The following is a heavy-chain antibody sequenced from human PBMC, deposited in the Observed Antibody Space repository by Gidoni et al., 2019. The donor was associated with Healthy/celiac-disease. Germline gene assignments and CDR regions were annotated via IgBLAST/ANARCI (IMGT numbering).Heavy chain of an antibody. D-gene: IGHD1-1*01. V-gene: IGHV1-46*01. J-gene: IGHJ6*02. CDR1: GYTFTSYY. Sequence: QVQLVQSGAEVKKPGASVKVSCKASGYTFTSYYMHWVRQAPGQGLEWMGIINPSGGSTSYAQKFQGRVTMTRDTSTSTVYMELSSLRSEDTAVYYCARSGGDQLEPKSADYYYYYGMDVWGQGTTVTVSS. CDR2: INPSGGST. CDR3: ARSGGDQLEPKSADYYYYYGMDV.